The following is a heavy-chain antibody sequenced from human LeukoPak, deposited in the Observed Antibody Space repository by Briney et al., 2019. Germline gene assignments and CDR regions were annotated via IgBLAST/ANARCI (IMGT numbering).Heavy chain of an antibody. CDR1: GGSISSGGYY. V-gene: IGHV4-30-2*01. CDR3: ARCIAARYLPDY. J-gene: IGHJ4*02. D-gene: IGHD6-6*01. Sequence: PSQTLSLTCTVSGGSISSGGYYWSWIRQPPGKGLEWIGYIYHSGSTNYNPSLKSRVTISVDTSKNQFSLKLSSVTAADTAVYYCARCIAARYLPDYWGQGTLVTVSS. CDR2: IYHSGST.